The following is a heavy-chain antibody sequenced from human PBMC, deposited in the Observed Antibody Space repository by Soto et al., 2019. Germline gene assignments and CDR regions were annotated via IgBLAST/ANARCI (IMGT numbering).Heavy chain of an antibody. D-gene: IGHD1-26*01. CDR2: IYWDDDK. Sequence: QITLKESGPTRVKPTQTLTLTCTFSGFSLSTSGVGVGWIRQPPGKALEWLALIYWDDDKRYSPSLKSRLTITKDTSKNQVVLTMTHMDPVDTATYYCAHRAVYRGSYWDGGYFDYWSQGTLVTISS. J-gene: IGHJ4*02. V-gene: IGHV2-5*02. CDR3: AHRAVYRGSYWDGGYFDY. CDR1: GFSLSTSGVG.